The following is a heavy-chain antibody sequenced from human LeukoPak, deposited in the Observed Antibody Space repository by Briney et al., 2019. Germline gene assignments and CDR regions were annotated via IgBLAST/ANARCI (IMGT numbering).Heavy chain of an antibody. CDR1: GFAFTSSA. Sequence: ASVTVSCKASGFAFTSSAMQWVRQARGQRLEWIGWIVVGSGNTNYAQKFQERVTITRDMSTSTAYMELSSLRSEDTAVYYCAADLRDYVWGSYRYSDAFDIWGQGTMVTVSS. CDR3: AADLRDYVWGSYRYSDAFDI. J-gene: IGHJ3*02. D-gene: IGHD3-16*02. CDR2: IVVGSGNT. V-gene: IGHV1-58*02.